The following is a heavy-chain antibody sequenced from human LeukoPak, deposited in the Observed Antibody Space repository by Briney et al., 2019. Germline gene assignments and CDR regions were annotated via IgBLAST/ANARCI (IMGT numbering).Heavy chain of an antibody. V-gene: IGHV3-33*01. CDR2: IWYDGSNE. J-gene: IGHJ4*02. CDR1: GFTFSSYG. D-gene: IGHD2-8*02. CDR3: ARDQYWYYFDY. Sequence: GGSLRLSCAASGFTFSSYGMHWVRQAPGKGLEWVAVIWYDGSNEYYADSVKGRFTISRDSSKNTLYLQMNSLRAEDTAVYYCARDQYWYYFDYWGQGTLVTVSS.